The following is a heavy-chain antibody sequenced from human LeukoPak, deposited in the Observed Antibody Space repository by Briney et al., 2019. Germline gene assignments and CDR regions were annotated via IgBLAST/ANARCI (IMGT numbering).Heavy chain of an antibody. J-gene: IGHJ3*02. V-gene: IGHV3-21*04. Sequence: GGSLRLSCAASGFTFSSYSMNWVRQAPGKGLEWVSAISGSGGSTYYADSVKGRFTISRDNAKNSLYLQMNSLRAEDTAVYYCARDSDAFDIWGQGTMVTVSS. CDR2: ISGSGGST. CDR3: ARDSDAFDI. CDR1: GFTFSSYS.